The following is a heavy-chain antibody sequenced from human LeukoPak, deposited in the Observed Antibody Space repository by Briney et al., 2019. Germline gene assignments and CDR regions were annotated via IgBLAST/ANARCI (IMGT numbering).Heavy chain of an antibody. CDR1: GFTFSSYA. CDR2: ISGSGGST. J-gene: IGHJ5*02. Sequence: QSGGSLRLSCAASGFTFSSYAMSWVRQAPGKGLEWVSAISGSGGSTYYADSVKGRFTISRDNSKNTLYLQMNSLRAEDTAVYYCAKDDASYNDSSGYYYPNWFDPWGQGTLVTVSS. D-gene: IGHD3-22*01. V-gene: IGHV3-23*01. CDR3: AKDDASYNDSSGYYYPNWFDP.